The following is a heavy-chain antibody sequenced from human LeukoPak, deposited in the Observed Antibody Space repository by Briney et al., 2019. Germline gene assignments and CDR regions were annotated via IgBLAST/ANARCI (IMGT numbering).Heavy chain of an antibody. V-gene: IGHV1-2*02. CDR2: INPISGGT. CDR1: GYTFTDYH. D-gene: IGHD6-19*01. CDR3: ARDRPGYSSWFDP. J-gene: IGHJ5*02. Sequence: GASVKVSCKASGYTFTDYHMHWVRQAPGQGPEWMGWINPISGGTNCAQKFQGRVTMTRDTSITTAYMELSSLRSDDTAVYYCARDRPGYSSWFDPWGQGTLVTVSS.